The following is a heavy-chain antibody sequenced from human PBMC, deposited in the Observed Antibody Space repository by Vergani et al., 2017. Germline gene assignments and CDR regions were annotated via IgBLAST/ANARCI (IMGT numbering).Heavy chain of an antibody. CDR2: INAGNGNT. CDR3: AREGFYDYVWGSYRLRGGYYFDY. D-gene: IGHD3-16*02. J-gene: IGHJ4*02. CDR1: GYTFTSYA. Sequence: QVQLVQSGAEVKKPGASVKVSCKASGYTFTSYAMHWVRQAPGQRLEWMGWINAGNGNTKYSQKFQGRVTITRDTSASTAYMELSRLRSEDTAVYYCAREGFYDYVWGSYRLRGGYYFDYWGQGTLVTVSS. V-gene: IGHV1-3*01.